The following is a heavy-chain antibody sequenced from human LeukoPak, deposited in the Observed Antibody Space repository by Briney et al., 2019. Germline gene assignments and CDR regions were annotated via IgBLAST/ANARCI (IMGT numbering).Heavy chain of an antibody. V-gene: IGHV4-39*01. CDR3: ARGYSSSSFDN. D-gene: IGHD6-6*01. Sequence: SETLSLTCTVSGGSLIISNYYWGWIRQSPGKGLECIGSIYYSGSTYYNPSLKSRVTISVDTSKNQFSLKLSSVTAADTAVYYCARGYSSSSFDNWGQGTLVTVSS. CDR2: IYYSGST. CDR1: GGSLIISNYY. J-gene: IGHJ4*02.